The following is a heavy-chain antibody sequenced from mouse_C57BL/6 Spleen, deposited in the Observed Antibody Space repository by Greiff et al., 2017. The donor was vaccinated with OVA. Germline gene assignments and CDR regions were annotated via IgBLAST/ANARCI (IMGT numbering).Heavy chain of an antibody. CDR2: IYPSDSET. Sequence: QVQLQQPGAELVRPGSSVKLSCKASGYTFTSYWMDWVKQRPGQGLEWIGNIYPSDSETHYNQKFKDEATLTVDKSSSTAYMQLSSLTSEDSAVYYCARRTTTAVAEDYWGQGTTLTVSS. D-gene: IGHD1-1*01. V-gene: IGHV1-61*01. CDR3: ARRTTTAVAEDY. CDR1: GYTFTSYW. J-gene: IGHJ2*01.